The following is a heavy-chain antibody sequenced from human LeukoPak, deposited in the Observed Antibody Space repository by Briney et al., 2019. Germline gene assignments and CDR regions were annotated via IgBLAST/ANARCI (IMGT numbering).Heavy chain of an antibody. CDR2: IIPIFGTA. CDR1: GGTFSSYA. D-gene: IGHD3-3*01. CDR3: ARGSDFWSGYYYMDV. Sequence: ASVKVSCKASGGTFSSYAISWVRQAPGQGLEWMGGIIPIFGTANYAQKFQGRVTITTDESTSTAYMELSSLRSEDTAVYYCARGSDFWSGYYYMDVWGKGTTVTVSS. J-gene: IGHJ6*03. V-gene: IGHV1-69*05.